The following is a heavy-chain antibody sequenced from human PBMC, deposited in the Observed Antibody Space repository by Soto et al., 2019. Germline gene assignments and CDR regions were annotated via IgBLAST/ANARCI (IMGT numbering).Heavy chain of an antibody. CDR2: INHSGST. CDR3: ARGVVTGTTPFDY. J-gene: IGHJ4*02. Sequence: SETLSLTCAVYGGSFSGYYWSWIRQPPGKGLEWIGEINHSGSTNYNPSLKSRVTISVDTSKNQLSLKLSSVTAADTAVYYCARGVVTGTTPFDYWGQGTLVTVSS. V-gene: IGHV4-34*01. CDR1: GGSFSGYY. D-gene: IGHD1-7*01.